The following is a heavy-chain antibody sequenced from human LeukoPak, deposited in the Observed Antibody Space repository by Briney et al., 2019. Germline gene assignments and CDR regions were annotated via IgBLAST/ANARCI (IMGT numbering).Heavy chain of an antibody. D-gene: IGHD6-19*01. V-gene: IGHV3-23*01. CDR1: GFTFSNYA. Sequence: PGGSLRLSCAVSGFTFSNYAMSWVRQTPGKGLEWVSGISRSGSNTFYADSVKGRFTISRDNSKNTLSLQMNSLRAEDTAVYYCAKGGSGWYADYFDYWGQGTLVTVSS. CDR2: ISRSGSNT. CDR3: AKGGSGWYADYFDY. J-gene: IGHJ4*02.